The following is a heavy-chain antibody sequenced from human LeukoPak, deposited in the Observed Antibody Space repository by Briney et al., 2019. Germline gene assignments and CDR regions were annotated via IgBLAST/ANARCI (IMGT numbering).Heavy chain of an antibody. CDR3: ARELRYYDSSGSPFDY. V-gene: IGHV4-59*01. CDR2: IYYSGST. D-gene: IGHD3-22*01. Sequence: SETLSLTCTVSGGSISSYYWSWIRQPPGKGLEWIGYIYYSGSTNYNPSLKSRVTISVDTSKNQFSLKLSSVTAADTAVYYCARELRYYDSSGSPFDYWGQGTLVTVSS. CDR1: GGSISSYY. J-gene: IGHJ4*02.